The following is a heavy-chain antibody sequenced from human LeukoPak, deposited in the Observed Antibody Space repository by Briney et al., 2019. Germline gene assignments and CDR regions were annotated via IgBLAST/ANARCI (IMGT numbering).Heavy chain of an antibody. CDR2: ISGSGGST. V-gene: IGHV3-23*01. Sequence: GGSLRLSCAASGFTFSSYAMSWVCQAPGKALEWVSAISGSGGSTYYADSVKGRFTISRDNSKNTLYLQMNSLRAEDTAVYYCAVRWYYDFWSGYRLPYYFDYWGQGTLVTVSS. J-gene: IGHJ4*02. D-gene: IGHD3-3*01. CDR1: GFTFSSYA. CDR3: AVRWYYDFWSGYRLPYYFDY.